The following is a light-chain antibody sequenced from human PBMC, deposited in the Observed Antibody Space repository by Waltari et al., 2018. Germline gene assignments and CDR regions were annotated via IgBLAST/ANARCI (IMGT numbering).Light chain of an antibody. CDR2: EVS. J-gene: IGLJ2*01. Sequence: QSALTQPASVSGSPGQSITISCTGTSSAVGSYDLVSWYQHHPGKAPKLMIYEVSQRPSGVSNRFSGSKSGNTASLTISGLQAEDEADYYCCSYAGSNNLVFGGGTKLTVL. CDR1: SSAVGSYDL. V-gene: IGLV2-23*02. CDR3: CSYAGSNNLV.